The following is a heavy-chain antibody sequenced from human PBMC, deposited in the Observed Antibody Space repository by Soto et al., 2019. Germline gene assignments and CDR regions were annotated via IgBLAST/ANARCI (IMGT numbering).Heavy chain of an antibody. V-gene: IGHV1-69*06. D-gene: IGHD2-2*01. CDR1: GGTFSSYA. CDR3: AREPAYCSSTSCYDNWFDP. Sequence: SVKVSCKASGGTFSSYAISWVRQAPGQGLEWMGGIIPIFGTANYAQKFQGRVTITADKSTSTAYMELSSLRSEDTAVYYCAREPAYCSSTSCYDNWFDPWGQGTLVTVSS. CDR2: IIPIFGTA. J-gene: IGHJ5*02.